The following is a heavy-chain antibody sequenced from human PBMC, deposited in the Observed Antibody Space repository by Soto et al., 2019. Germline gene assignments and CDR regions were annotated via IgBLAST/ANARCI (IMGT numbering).Heavy chain of an antibody. CDR1: GVSISSYY. D-gene: IGHD6-6*01. V-gene: IGHV4-4*07. Sequence: QVQLQESGPGLVKPSETLSLTCTVTGVSISSYYWSSIRQPAWKGLAWIGRIYTSGSTNYKPSLKSRVTMSVDTSKDQFSRKLSSVTDAGAAVYYCARVMEQLALDYWGQGTLVTVSS. CDR3: ARVMEQLALDY. CDR2: IYTSGST. J-gene: IGHJ4*02.